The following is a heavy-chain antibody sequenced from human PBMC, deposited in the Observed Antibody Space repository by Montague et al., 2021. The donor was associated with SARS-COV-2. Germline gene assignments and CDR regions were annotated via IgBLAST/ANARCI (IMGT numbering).Heavy chain of an antibody. CDR1: GGSISSSSYY. J-gene: IGHJ5*02. CDR3: ARRLVGWFDP. CDR2: IYYSGST. V-gene: IGHV4-39*01. D-gene: IGHD3-9*01. Sequence: SETLSLTCTVSGGSISSSSYYWGWIRQPPGKGLEWIGSIYYSGSTYYXPSLKSRVTISVDTSKNQFSLKLSSVTAADTAVYYCARRLVGWFDPWGQGTLVTVSS.